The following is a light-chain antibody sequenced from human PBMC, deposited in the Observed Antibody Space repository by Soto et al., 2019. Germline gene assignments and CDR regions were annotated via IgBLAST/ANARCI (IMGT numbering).Light chain of an antibody. CDR2: GAS. V-gene: IGKV1-6*01. CDR3: LQDYDYPLT. J-gene: IGKJ1*01. CDR1: QGIRSD. Sequence: AIQMTQSPSSLSASVGDRVTIACRASQGIRSDLGWYQQKPGKAPKLLIYGASSLQSGVPSRFSGSGSGTDFTLTINSLQPADFATYYCLQDYDYPLTFGQGTKVEVK.